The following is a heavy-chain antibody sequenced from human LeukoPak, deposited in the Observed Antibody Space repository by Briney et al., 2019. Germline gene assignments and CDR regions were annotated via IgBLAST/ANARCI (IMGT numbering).Heavy chain of an antibody. V-gene: IGHV4-34*01. CDR2: INHSGST. J-gene: IGHJ4*02. Sequence: SETLSLTCAVYGGSFSGYYWSWIRQPPGKGLEWIGEINHSGSTNYNPSLKSRVTISVDTSKNQFSLKLSSVTAADTAVYYCARSEDYYDSSGSIFDYWGQGTLVTVSS. D-gene: IGHD3-22*01. CDR3: ARSEDYYDSSGSIFDY. CDR1: GGSFSGYY.